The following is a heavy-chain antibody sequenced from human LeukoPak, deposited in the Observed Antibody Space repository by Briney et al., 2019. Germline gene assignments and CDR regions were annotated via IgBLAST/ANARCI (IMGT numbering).Heavy chain of an antibody. CDR1: GITFGDYA. V-gene: IGHV3-49*04. J-gene: IGHJ4*02. CDR2: IRSKAYGGTT. D-gene: IGHD3-16*01. Sequence: PGGSLRLSCTASGITFGDYAMSWVRQAPGKGLEWVGFIRSKAYGGTTEYAASVKGRFTISRDDSKSIAYLQMNSLKTEDTAVYYCTRAGGVFDYWGQGTLVTVSS. CDR3: TRAGGVFDY.